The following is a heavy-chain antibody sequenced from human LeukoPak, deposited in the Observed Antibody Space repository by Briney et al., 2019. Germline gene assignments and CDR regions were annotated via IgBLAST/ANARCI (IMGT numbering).Heavy chain of an antibody. V-gene: IGHV3-43D*04. Sequence: GGSLRLSCAASGPTFDDYAMHWVRQAPGKGLEWVSLISWDGGSTYYADSVKGRFTISRDNSKNSLYLQMNSLRAEDTALYYCAKPTSTGYSYGLVYWGQGTLVTVSS. D-gene: IGHD5-18*01. J-gene: IGHJ4*02. CDR1: GPTFDDYA. CDR2: ISWDGGST. CDR3: AKPTSTGYSYGLVY.